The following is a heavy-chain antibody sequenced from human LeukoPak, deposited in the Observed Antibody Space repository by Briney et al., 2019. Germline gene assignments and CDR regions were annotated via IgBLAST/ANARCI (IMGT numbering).Heavy chain of an antibody. CDR1: GFTFSSYA. J-gene: IGHJ4*02. V-gene: IGHV3-23*01. CDR3: VKGGGNVRRYFEY. D-gene: IGHD4-23*01. CDR2: ISVNGGTT. Sequence: GGSLRLSCAASGFTFSSYAMTWVRQAPGKGLEWFSSISVNGGTTYYADSVKGRFTISRDSSKNTLYLQMNSLRAEDTAVYYCVKGGGNVRRYFEYWGQGTLVTVSS.